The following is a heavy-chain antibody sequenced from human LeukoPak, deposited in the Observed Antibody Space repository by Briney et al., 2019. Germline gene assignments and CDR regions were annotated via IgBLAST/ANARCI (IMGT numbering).Heavy chain of an antibody. CDR1: GFTFNDYA. D-gene: IGHD5-24*01. CDR3: AKDQSRHGYDLRGADH. J-gene: IGHJ4*02. CDR2: ISWDGVST. Sequence: GGSLRLSCAASGFTFNDYAMHWVRQPPGKGLEWVSLISWDGVSTYYADSVKGRFTISRDNSKNSLYLQMNSLRAEDTALYYCAKDQSRHGYDLRGADHWGQGTLVTVSS. V-gene: IGHV3-43D*03.